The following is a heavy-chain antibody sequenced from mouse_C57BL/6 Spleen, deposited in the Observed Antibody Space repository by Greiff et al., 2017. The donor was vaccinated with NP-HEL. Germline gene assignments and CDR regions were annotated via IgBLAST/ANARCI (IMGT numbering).Heavy chain of an antibody. V-gene: IGHV5-17*01. CDR1: GFTFSDYG. D-gene: IGHD2-4*01. Sequence: EVQLVESGGGLVKPGGSLKLSCAASGFTFSDYGMHWVRQAPEKGLEWVAYISSGSSTIYYADTVKGRVTISRDNAKNTLFLQMTSLRSEDTAMYYCAREDYDAFAYWGQGTLVTVSA. J-gene: IGHJ3*01. CDR2: ISSGSSTI. CDR3: AREDYDAFAY.